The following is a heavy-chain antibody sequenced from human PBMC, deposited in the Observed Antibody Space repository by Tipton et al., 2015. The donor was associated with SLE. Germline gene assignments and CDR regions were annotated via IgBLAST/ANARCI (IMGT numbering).Heavy chain of an antibody. D-gene: IGHD2-2*02. Sequence: SLRLSCAASGFTFSSYGMSWVRQAPGKGLEWVSAISGSGGSTYYADSVKGRFTISRDNSKNTLYPQMNSLRAEDTAVYYCATEGPGYCSSTSCYTHWGQGTLVTVSS. CDR1: GFTFSSYG. CDR3: ATEGPGYCSSTSCYTH. CDR2: ISGSGGST. J-gene: IGHJ4*02. V-gene: IGHV3-23*01.